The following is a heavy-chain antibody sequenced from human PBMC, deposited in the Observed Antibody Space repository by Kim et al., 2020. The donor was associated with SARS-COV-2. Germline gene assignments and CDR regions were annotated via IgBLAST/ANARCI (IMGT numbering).Heavy chain of an antibody. CDR3: ARGRNDYVWGSYRGSRDPY. V-gene: IGHV4-34*01. Sequence: SETLSLTCAVYGGSFSGYYWSWIRQPPGKGLEWIGEINHSGSTNYNPSLKSRVTISVDTSKNQFSLKLSSVTAADTAVYYCARGRNDYVWGSYRGSRDPYWGQGTLVTVSS. CDR2: INHSGST. D-gene: IGHD3-16*02. CDR1: GGSFSGYY. J-gene: IGHJ4*02.